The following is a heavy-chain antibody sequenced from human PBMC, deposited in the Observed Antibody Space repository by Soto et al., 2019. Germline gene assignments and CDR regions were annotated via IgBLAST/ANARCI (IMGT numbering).Heavy chain of an antibody. Sequence: ASVKVSCKASGYTFTSYDMHWVRQAPGQRLEWMGWINAGNGNTKYSQKFQGRVTITRDTSASTAYMELSSLRSEDTAVYYCARGVVVVVAAPNWFDPWGQGTLVTVSS. D-gene: IGHD2-15*01. CDR1: GYTFTSYD. CDR3: ARGVVVVVAAPNWFDP. V-gene: IGHV1-3*01. CDR2: INAGNGNT. J-gene: IGHJ5*02.